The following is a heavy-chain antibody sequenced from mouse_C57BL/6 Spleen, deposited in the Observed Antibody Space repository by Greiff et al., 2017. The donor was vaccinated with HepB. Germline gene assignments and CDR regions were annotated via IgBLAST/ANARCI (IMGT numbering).Heavy chain of an antibody. CDR3: TGWDWFAY. Sequence: VQLKESGGGLVQPGGSMKLSCVASGFTFSNYWMNWVRQSPEKGLEWVAQIRLKSDNYATHYAESVKGRFTISRDDSKSSVYLQMNNLRAEDTGMYYCTGWDWFAYWGQGTLVTVSA. CDR2: IRLKSDNYAT. V-gene: IGHV6-3*01. J-gene: IGHJ3*01. D-gene: IGHD4-1*01. CDR1: GFTFSNYW.